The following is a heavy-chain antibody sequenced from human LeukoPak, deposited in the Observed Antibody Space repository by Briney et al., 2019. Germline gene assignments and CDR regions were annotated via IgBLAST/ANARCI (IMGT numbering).Heavy chain of an antibody. Sequence: SETLSLTCTVSGGSISSYYWSWIRQPPGKGLEWIGSIYDIGSTYYNPSLKSLVTISVDTSKNQFSPKLNSVTAADTAVYYCARHYGPWGQGTLVTVSS. V-gene: IGHV4-59*05. CDR2: IYDIGST. J-gene: IGHJ5*02. D-gene: IGHD3-16*01. CDR1: GGSISSYY. CDR3: ARHYGP.